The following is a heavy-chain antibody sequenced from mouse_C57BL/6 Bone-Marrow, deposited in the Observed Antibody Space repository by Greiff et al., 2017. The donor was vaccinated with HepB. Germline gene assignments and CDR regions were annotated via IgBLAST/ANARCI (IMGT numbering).Heavy chain of an antibody. CDR2: INPGSGGT. V-gene: IGHV1-54*01. CDR1: GYAFTNYL. D-gene: IGHD2-4*01. Sequence: QVQLQQSGAELVRPGTSVKVSCKASGYAFTNYLIEWVKQRPGQGLEWIGVINPGSGGTNYNEKFKGKATLTADKSSSTAYMELSSKTSEDSAVYFCSRRGLYYDYDGFAYWGQGTLVTVSA. J-gene: IGHJ3*01. CDR3: SRRGLYYDYDGFAY.